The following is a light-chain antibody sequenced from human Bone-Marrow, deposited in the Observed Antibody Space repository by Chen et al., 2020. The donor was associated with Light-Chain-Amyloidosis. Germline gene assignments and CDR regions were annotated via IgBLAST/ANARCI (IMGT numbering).Light chain of an antibody. Sequence: SYVLKQPSSVSVAPGQTATIACGGNNIGSTSVHWYQQTPGQAPLLVVYDDSDRPSGIPERLSGSNSGNTATLTISRVEAGDEADYYCQVWDRSSDRPVFGGVTKLTVL. CDR3: QVWDRSSDRPV. CDR2: DDS. V-gene: IGLV3-21*02. CDR1: NIGSTS. J-gene: IGLJ3*02.